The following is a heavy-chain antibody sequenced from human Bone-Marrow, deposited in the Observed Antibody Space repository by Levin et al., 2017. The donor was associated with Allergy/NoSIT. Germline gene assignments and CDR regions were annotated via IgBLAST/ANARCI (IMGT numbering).Heavy chain of an antibody. J-gene: IGHJ6*02. V-gene: IGHV3-33*01. D-gene: IGHD6-13*01. CDR1: GFTFSTYG. CDR2: IWYDGSNK. Sequence: GGSLRLSCAASGFTFSTYGMHWVRQAPGKGLEWVAIIWYDGSNKFYADSVKGRFTISRDNSKNTLYLQMNSLRVEDTAVYFCARDFGREQVVPYYCYGLDVWGQGTTVTVSS. CDR3: ARDFGREQVVPYYCYGLDV.